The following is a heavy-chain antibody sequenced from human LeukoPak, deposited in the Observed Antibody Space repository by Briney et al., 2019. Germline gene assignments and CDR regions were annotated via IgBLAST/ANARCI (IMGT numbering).Heavy chain of an antibody. D-gene: IGHD3-10*02. J-gene: IGHJ6*04. Sequence: GGSLRLSCAASGFTFSSYERNWVRQAPGKGREGGSYISSSGRTIYYADSGKVRFTISRDNAKHSLYLQMNSLRAEDTAVYYCAELGITMIGGVWGKGTTVTISS. CDR1: GFTFSSYE. V-gene: IGHV3-48*03. CDR2: ISSSGRTI. CDR3: AELGITMIGGV.